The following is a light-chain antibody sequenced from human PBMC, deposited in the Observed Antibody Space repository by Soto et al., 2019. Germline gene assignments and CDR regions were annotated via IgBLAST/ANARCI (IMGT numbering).Light chain of an antibody. CDR2: AAS. J-gene: IGKJ5*01. CDR3: QQSYSSPIT. CDR1: QRISNY. Sequence: DIQMTQSPSSLSASVGDRVTITCRASQRISNYLNWYQQKPGKAPKLLIYAASSLQSGVPSRFSGSGSGTDFTLTISSLQPEDFTTDYCQQSYSSPITFGQGTRLEIK. V-gene: IGKV1-39*01.